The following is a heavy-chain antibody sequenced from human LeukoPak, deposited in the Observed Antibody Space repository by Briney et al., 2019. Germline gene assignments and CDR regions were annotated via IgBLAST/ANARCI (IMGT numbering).Heavy chain of an antibody. CDR1: GGSFSGYY. Sequence: SETLSLTCAVYGGSFSGYYWSWIRQPPGKGLEWIGEINHSGSTNYNPSLKSRVTISVDTSKNQFSLKLSSVTAADTAAYYCARGGMSGGYMVRGRYYFDYWGQGTLVTVSS. V-gene: IGHV4-34*01. CDR2: INHSGST. J-gene: IGHJ4*02. CDR3: ARGGMSGGYMVRGRYYFDY. D-gene: IGHD3-10*01.